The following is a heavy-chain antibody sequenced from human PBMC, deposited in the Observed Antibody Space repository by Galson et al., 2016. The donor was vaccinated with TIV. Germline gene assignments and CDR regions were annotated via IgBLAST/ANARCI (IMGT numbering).Heavy chain of an antibody. V-gene: IGHV1-69*04. J-gene: IGHJ4*02. CDR1: GGTFSGYG. CDR2: IIPILGLT. CDR3: AFTMTTITSVDY. D-gene: IGHD4-11*01. Sequence: SVKVSCKASGGTFSGYGISWVRQAPGQGPECMGRIIPILGLTNYAQKFQGRVTITADTSTNIAYMELSSLRSEDTAVYFCAFTMTTITSVDYWGQGTLVTVSS.